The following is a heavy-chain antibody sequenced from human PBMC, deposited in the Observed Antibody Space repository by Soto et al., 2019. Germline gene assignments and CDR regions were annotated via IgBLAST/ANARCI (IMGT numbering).Heavy chain of an antibody. D-gene: IGHD7-27*01. V-gene: IGHV4-59*01. CDR1: GGSISSYY. CDR2: IYYSGST. Sequence: PSETLSLTCTVSGGSISSYYWSWIRQPPGKGLEWIGYIYYSGSTNYNPSLKSRVTISVDTSKNQFSLKLTTVTAADTAVYYCTRANWYSEYWGQGTLVTVSS. CDR3: TRANWYSEY. J-gene: IGHJ4*02.